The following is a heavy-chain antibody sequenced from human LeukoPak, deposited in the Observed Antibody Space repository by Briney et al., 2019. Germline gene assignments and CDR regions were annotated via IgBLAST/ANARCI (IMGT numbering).Heavy chain of an antibody. CDR2: IYNTVDV. CDR3: ARSRYYDSTGYNPTYYFDS. V-gene: IGHV4-59*01. Sequence: SETLSLTCTVSGGSIIGSYWTWIRQSPGKSLEYIGYIYNTVDVNYSPSLKSRVIISIDMSGNQFSLRLNSATAADTALYYCARSRYYDSTGYNPTYYFDSWGQGALVTVSS. J-gene: IGHJ4*02. D-gene: IGHD3-22*01. CDR1: GGSIIGSY.